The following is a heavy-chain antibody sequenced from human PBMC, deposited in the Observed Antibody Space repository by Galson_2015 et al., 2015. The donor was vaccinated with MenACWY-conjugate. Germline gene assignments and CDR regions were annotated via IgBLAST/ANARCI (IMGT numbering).Heavy chain of an antibody. J-gene: IGHJ4*02. CDR2: IRSEGNNE. V-gene: IGHV3-30*02. Sequence: LRLSCAASGFSFSRYGMHWVRQAPGKGLEWVSFIRSEGNNEYYADSVKGRFTISRDNSKNMLYLQMSSLRPEDTAVYHCAKECGGGCSQDYWGQGTLVIVSS. CDR3: AKECGGGCSQDY. CDR1: GFSFSRYG. D-gene: IGHD2-21*02.